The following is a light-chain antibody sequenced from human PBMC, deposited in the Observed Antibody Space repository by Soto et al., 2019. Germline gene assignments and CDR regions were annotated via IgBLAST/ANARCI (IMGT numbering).Light chain of an antibody. J-gene: IGKJ4*01. Sequence: DIQMTQSPSTLSASVGDRVTITCRASQNINRWLAWYQQRPGKAPNLLIHKASTLEAGVPSRFSGSASGPEFTLTISSLQPDDFAAYFCLQYNVYPLTFGGGTKVEIK. CDR2: KAS. CDR1: QNINRW. V-gene: IGKV1-5*03. CDR3: LQYNVYPLT.